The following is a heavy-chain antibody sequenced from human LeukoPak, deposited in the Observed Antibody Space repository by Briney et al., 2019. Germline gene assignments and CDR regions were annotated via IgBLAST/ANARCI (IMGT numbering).Heavy chain of an antibody. Sequence: GGSLRLSCAASGFTFSSYGMSWVRQAPGKGLEWVSYISRSSNTTYYADSVKGRFTISRDNAKNSLYLQMNSLKVEDTAVYYCARDGYCSSGSCHPFDYWGQGTLVTVSS. D-gene: IGHD2-15*01. J-gene: IGHJ4*02. CDR3: ARDGYCSSGSCHPFDY. V-gene: IGHV3-48*01. CDR2: ISRSSNTT. CDR1: GFTFSSYG.